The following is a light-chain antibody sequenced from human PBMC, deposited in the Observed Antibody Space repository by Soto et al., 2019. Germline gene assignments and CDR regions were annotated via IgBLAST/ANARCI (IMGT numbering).Light chain of an antibody. CDR3: QQYDTYSQT. J-gene: IGKJ1*01. CDR1: QSMSSW. Sequence: DIQMTQSPSTLSASGGDRVSITCRASQSMSSWLAWYQKKPGKAPKLLIYDGSSLESGVPSRFSGSGSGTEFPLSIRSLQPDDFATYYCQQYDTYSQTFGQGTKVDI. V-gene: IGKV1-5*01. CDR2: DGS.